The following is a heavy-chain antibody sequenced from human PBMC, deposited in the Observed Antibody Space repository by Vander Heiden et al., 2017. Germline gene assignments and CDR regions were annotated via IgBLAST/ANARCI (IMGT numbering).Heavy chain of an antibody. J-gene: IGHJ4*02. V-gene: IGHV4-39*01. Sequence: QLQLQESGPGLVKPSETLPLTCTVSGGSISTNNYYWGWSRQPPGKGLEWIGTIYHSGSTYYNPSLKSRVTISVDTSKNQFSLKLNSVTATDTAVYYCARTHSSGQWFPFDYWGQGALVTVSS. D-gene: IGHD6-19*01. CDR3: ARTHSSGQWFPFDY. CDR1: GGSISTNNYY. CDR2: IYHSGST.